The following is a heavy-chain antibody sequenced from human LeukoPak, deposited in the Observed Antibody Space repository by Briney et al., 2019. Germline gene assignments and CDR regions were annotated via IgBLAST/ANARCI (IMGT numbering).Heavy chain of an antibody. CDR1: GYTFTDYY. CDR2: INPNIGGT. CDR3: ARDRGAGGWECGTY. V-gene: IGHV1-2*06. Sequence: ASVKVSXKASGYTFTDYYMHWVRQAPGQGLEWMGRINPNIGGTNFAQKFQGRVTMTRDTSINTAYMELSRLTPDDTAVYYCARDRGAGGWECGTYWGQGTLVTVSS. J-gene: IGHJ4*02. D-gene: IGHD1-26*01.